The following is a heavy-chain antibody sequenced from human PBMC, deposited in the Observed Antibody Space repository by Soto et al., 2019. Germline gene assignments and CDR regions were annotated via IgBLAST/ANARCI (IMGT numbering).Heavy chain of an antibody. Sequence: EVQLVESGGGLIQPGGSLRLSCVASGFTVSNNYMSWVRQAPGKGLEWVSVIYSGGSTYYADSVKGRFTISRDNSKNTLYLQMNSLRAEDTAMYYCARDRLGDGYNFIHYWGQGTLVTVSS. V-gene: IGHV3-53*01. CDR2: IYSGGST. D-gene: IGHD5-12*01. J-gene: IGHJ4*02. CDR1: GFTVSNNY. CDR3: ARDRLGDGYNFIHY.